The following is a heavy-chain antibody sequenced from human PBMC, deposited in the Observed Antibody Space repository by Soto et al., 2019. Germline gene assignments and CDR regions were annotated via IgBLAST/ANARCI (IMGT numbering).Heavy chain of an antibody. CDR2: IYYSGST. Sequence: GMSSETLSLTCPVSGGSVSSGSYYWNWIRQPPGKGLEWIGYIYYSGSTNYNPSLKSRVTISVDTSKNQFSLKLSSVTAVDTAVYYCARATTMVRGEGWFDPWGQGTLVTVSS. J-gene: IGHJ5*02. D-gene: IGHD3-10*01. CDR3: ARATTMVRGEGWFDP. V-gene: IGHV4-61*01. CDR1: GGSVSSGSYY.